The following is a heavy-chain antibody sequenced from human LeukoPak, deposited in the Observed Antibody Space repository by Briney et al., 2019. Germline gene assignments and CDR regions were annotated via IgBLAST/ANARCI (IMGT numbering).Heavy chain of an antibody. CDR2: IYYSGST. Sequence: KPSETLSLTCTVSGGSISSYYWSWIRQPPGKGLEWIGYIYYSGSTNYNPSLKSRVTISVDTSKNQFSLKLSSVTAADAAVYYCASMVRTMDPYYFDYWGQGTLVTVSS. CDR1: GGSISSYY. V-gene: IGHV4-59*08. D-gene: IGHD4/OR15-4a*01. J-gene: IGHJ4*02. CDR3: ASMVRTMDPYYFDY.